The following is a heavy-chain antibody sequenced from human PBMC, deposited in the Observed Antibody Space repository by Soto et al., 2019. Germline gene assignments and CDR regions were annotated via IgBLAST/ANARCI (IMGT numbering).Heavy chain of an antibody. J-gene: IGHJ3*02. V-gene: IGHV4-59*12. D-gene: IGHD3-22*01. CDR1: GSSMTTYY. CDR3: ARSRITMIVVVIIGGAFDI. CDR2: IYNSGRGST. Sequence: SETLSLTCSVSGSSMTTYYWHWIRQAPGKGLEWIGFIYNSGRGSTGSNPSLTSRVTFSIETSKNQFSLKLDSVTAADTAVYYCARSRITMIVVVIIGGAFDIWGQGTMVTV.